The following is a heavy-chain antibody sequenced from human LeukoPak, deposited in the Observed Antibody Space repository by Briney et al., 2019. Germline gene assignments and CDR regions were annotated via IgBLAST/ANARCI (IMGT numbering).Heavy chain of an antibody. CDR3: ARHEYSGSYYGLSWFDP. V-gene: IGHV4-39*01. CDR1: GGSISSSGYY. Sequence: PSETLSLTCTVSGGSISSSGYYWGWIRQPPGKGLEWIASIYYSGSTYYNPSLKSRITISVDTSKNQLSLKLSSLTAADTAVYYCARHEYSGSYYGLSWFDPWGQGTLVTGSS. CDR2: IYYSGST. D-gene: IGHD1-26*01. J-gene: IGHJ5*02.